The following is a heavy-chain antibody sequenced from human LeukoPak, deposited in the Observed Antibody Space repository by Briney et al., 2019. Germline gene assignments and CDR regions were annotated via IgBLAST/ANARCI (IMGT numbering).Heavy chain of an antibody. CDR1: GFAFSSYA. V-gene: IGHV3-23*01. CDR2: ILVRVHCT. J-gene: IGHJ4*02. Sequence: PGGXLRLSCAASGFAFSSYAMTWVRQAPGKGMEWVSVILVRVHCTHYAYSLNGRFSISRDNSKNTMYLQMNSLRAEDTALYCCVKGCSSTGCYTSECWGQGTLVTVSS. D-gene: IGHD2-2*02. CDR3: VKGCSSTGCYTSEC.